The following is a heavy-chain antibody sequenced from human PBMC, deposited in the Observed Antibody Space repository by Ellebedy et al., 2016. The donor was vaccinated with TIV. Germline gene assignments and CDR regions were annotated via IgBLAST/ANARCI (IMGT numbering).Heavy chain of an antibody. Sequence: MPGGSLRLSCTVSGASISTFSDFWGWIRQPPGKGLEWIGSLYYSGSAYYNPSLKSRITISVYRSKNQFSLNVTSVTAADTAVYYCARGGAAGSSDYYYGMDVWGQGTTVTVSS. D-gene: IGHD6-13*01. J-gene: IGHJ6*02. CDR3: ARGGAAGSSDYYYGMDV. V-gene: IGHV4-39*01. CDR1: GASISTFSDF. CDR2: LYYSGSA.